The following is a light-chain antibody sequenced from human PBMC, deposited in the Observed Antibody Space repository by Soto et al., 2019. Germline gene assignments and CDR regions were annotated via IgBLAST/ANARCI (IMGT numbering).Light chain of an antibody. CDR2: DVS. V-gene: IGLV2-14*03. Sequence: QSVLTQPASVSGSPGQSITISCTGTSSYVGGYNFVSWYQHHPGKAPKLIIYDVSNRPSGVSNRFSGSKSGNTASLTISGLQAEDDADYYCTSYTTSFTYVFGTGTKVTVL. CDR3: TSYTTSFTYV. J-gene: IGLJ1*01. CDR1: SSYVGGYNF.